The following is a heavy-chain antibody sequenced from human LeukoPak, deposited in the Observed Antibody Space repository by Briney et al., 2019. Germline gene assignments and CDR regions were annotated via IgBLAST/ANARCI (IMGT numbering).Heavy chain of an antibody. CDR3: ARKNCDRKACYGYYGMDV. D-gene: IGHD3-9*01. V-gene: IGHV5-51*01. CDR1: GYTFTSYW. CDR2: IYPGDSDT. J-gene: IGHJ6*02. Sequence: GESLKISCKGSGYTFTSYWIGWVRQMPGKGLELMGIIYPGDSDTRYSPSFQGQVTISADKSISTAYLQWSSLKASDTAMCYCARKNCDRKACYGYYGMDVWGQGTTVTVS.